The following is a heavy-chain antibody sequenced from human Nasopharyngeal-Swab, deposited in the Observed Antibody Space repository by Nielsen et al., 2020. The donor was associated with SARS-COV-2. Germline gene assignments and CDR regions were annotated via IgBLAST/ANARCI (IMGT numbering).Heavy chain of an antibody. D-gene: IGHD3-3*01. V-gene: IGHV3-20*01. Sequence: GGSLRLSCAASGFTFYYYGMSWVLQAPGKGLEWVSGINWNGGSTGYADSVKGRFTISRDNAKNSLYLQMNSLRAEDTTLYHCARGRFLEWLLWDYWGQGTLGTVSS. J-gene: IGHJ4*02. CDR2: INWNGGST. CDR1: GFTFYYYG. CDR3: ARGRFLEWLLWDY.